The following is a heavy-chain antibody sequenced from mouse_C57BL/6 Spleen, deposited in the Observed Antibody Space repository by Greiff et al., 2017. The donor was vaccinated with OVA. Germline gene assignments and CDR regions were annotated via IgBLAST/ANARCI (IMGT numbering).Heavy chain of an antibody. CDR2: ISRGSSTI. V-gene: IGHV5-17*01. J-gene: IGHJ4*01. CDR1: GYTFSDYG. CDR3: ARARAMDY. Sequence: EVKLQESGGGLVKPGGSLKLSCAASGYTFSDYGMHWVRQAPEKGLEWVAYISRGSSTIYYADTVKGRFTISRDNAKNTLFLQMTSLRSEDTAMSYCARARAMDYWGQGTSVTVSS.